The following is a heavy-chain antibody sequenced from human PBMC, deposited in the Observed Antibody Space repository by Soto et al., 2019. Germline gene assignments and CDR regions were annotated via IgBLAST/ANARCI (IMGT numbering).Heavy chain of an antibody. V-gene: IGHV1-69*04. D-gene: IGHD2-2*01. J-gene: IGHJ6*03. CDR2: IIPILGIA. CDR1: GGTFSSYT. CDR3: AREGSVPAAMPYYYYYYMDV. Sequence: EASVKVSCKASGGTFSSYTISWVRQAPGQGLEWMGRIIPILGIANYAQKFQGRVTITADKSTSTAYMELSSLRSEDTAVYYCAREGSVPAAMPYYYYYYMDVWGKGTTVTVSS.